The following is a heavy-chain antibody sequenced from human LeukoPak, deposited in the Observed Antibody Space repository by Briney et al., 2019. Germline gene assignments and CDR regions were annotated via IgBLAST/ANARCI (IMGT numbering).Heavy chain of an antibody. D-gene: IGHD3-10*01. CDR2: IYYSGST. V-gene: IGHV4-39*01. Sequence: SETLSLTCTVSGGSIRSNNYYWRWIRQPPGKGLEWIGSIYYSGSTYYNPSLKSRVTISLHTSKNQFSLKLSSVTAADTAVYYCARHDSYGSVNWFDPWGQGTLVTVSS. CDR3: ARHDSYGSVNWFDP. CDR1: GGSIRSNNYY. J-gene: IGHJ5*02.